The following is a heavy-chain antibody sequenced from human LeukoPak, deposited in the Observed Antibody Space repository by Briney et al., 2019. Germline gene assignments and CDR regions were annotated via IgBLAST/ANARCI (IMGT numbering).Heavy chain of an antibody. CDR2: INPSGGST. CDR3: ARTEYYYDSSGYYSY. D-gene: IGHD3-22*01. Sequence: ASVKVSCKASGYTFTSYYMHWVRQAPGQGLEWMGRINPSGGSTSYAQKFQGRVTMTRDMSTSTVYMELSSLRSEDTAVYYCARTEYYYDSSGYYSYWGQGTLVTVSS. CDR1: GYTFTSYY. V-gene: IGHV1-46*01. J-gene: IGHJ4*02.